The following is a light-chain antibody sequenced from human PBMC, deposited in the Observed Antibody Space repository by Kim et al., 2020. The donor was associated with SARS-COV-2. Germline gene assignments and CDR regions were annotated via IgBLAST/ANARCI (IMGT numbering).Light chain of an antibody. CDR3: QSYDSNLSGSV. J-gene: IGLJ2*01. Sequence: GVTISGTGTFSNHGAGYDVHWYQHLPGRAPKLLIRSNTDRPSGVPDRFSGSKSGTSASLTITGLQAEDEADYYCQSYDSNLSGSVFGGGTQLTVL. CDR1: FSNHGAGYD. CDR2: SNT. V-gene: IGLV1-40*01.